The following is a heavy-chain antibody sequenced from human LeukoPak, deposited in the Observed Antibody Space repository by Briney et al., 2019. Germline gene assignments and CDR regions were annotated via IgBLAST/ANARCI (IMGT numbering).Heavy chain of an antibody. CDR2: TYYRSRWSQ. J-gene: IGHJ6*03. Sequence: SQTLSLTCTISGDSVSNNRATWNWIRQSPSRGLEWLGRTYYRSRWSQDYAASMTSRITVSPDTSKNQFSLQLNSVTPEDTAVYYCARITVVVVPAAILGYYYYYMDVWGKGTTVTISS. V-gene: IGHV6-1*01. CDR1: GDSVSNNRAT. CDR3: ARITVVVVPAAILGYYYYYMDV. D-gene: IGHD2-2*01.